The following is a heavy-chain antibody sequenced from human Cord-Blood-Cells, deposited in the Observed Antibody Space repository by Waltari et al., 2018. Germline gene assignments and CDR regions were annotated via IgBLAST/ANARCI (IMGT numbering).Heavy chain of an antibody. CDR3: ARGGIVVVPAASNWFDP. Sequence: QVQLQQWGAGLLKPSETLSLTCAVYGGSFSGYYWSWIRQPPGKGLEWIGEINHSGSTNFTPSLKSRVTISVDTSKNQFCLKLSSVTAADTAVYYCARGGIVVVPAASNWFDPWGQGTLVTVSS. D-gene: IGHD2-2*01. CDR1: GGSFSGYY. V-gene: IGHV4-34*01. CDR2: INHSGST. J-gene: IGHJ5*02.